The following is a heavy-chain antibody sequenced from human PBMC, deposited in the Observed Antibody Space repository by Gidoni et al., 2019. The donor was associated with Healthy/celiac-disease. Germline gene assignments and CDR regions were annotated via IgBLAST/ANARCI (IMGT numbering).Heavy chain of an antibody. CDR3: ASVGAGSYYFAFDI. V-gene: IGHV3-21*01. D-gene: IGHD1-26*01. CDR1: GFTFSSYS. CDR2: ISSSSSYI. J-gene: IGHJ3*02. Sequence: EVQLVESGGGLVKPGGSLRLSCAASGFTFSSYSMTWVRQAPGKGLEWVSSISSSSSYIYYADSVKGRFTISRDNAKNSLYLQMNSMRAEDTAVYYCASVGAGSYYFAFDIWGQGTMVTVSS.